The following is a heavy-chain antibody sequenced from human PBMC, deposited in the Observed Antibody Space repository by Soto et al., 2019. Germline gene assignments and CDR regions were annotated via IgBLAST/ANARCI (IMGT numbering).Heavy chain of an antibody. J-gene: IGHJ4*02. Sequence: PGGSLRLSCAASGFSFSDYAMSWVRQAPGQGLEWVSVISESGGSTHYADSVRGRFTVSRDNSKNSLSLRMNSLRDEDTAVYFCAKRSPYSSGWYSPIFDYWGQGALVTVSS. CDR2: ISESGGST. CDR3: AKRSPYSSGWYSPIFDY. CDR1: GFSFSDYA. D-gene: IGHD6-13*01. V-gene: IGHV3-23*01.